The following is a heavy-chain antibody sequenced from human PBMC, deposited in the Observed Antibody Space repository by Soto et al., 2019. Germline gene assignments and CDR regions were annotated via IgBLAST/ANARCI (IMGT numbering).Heavy chain of an antibody. V-gene: IGHV1-8*01. CDR2: MNPNSGNT. J-gene: IGHJ6*02. CDR3: AASRGGSSWLYYYYHSGMDV. CDR1: GYTFTSYD. D-gene: IGHD6-13*01. Sequence: ASVKVSCKASGYTFTSYDINWVRQATGQGLEWMGWMNPNSGNTGYAQKFQGRVTMTRNTSISTAYMELSSLRSEDTAVYYCAASRGGSSWLYYYYHSGMDVWGQGTRVTVSS.